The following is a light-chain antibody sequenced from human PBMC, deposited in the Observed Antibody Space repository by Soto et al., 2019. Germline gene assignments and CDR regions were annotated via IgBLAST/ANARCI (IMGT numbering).Light chain of an antibody. CDR3: QQYHTWT. Sequence: DIQMTQSPFILSASAGDRVTITCRASQSISHWLAWYQQKPGKAPNLLIYDASSLESGVPSRFSGSGSGTEFTLTISSLQPDDFATYYCQQYHTWTFGQGTKVDIK. CDR2: DAS. V-gene: IGKV1-5*01. J-gene: IGKJ1*01. CDR1: QSISHW.